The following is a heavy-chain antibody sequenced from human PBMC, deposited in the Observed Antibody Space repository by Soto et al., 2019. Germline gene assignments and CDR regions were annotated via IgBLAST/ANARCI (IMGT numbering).Heavy chain of an antibody. CDR1: GFSLITSGVG. Sequence: QITLKEAGPPLVQPTQPLTLTCSFSGFSLITSGVGVGWIRQPPGKALEWLALIYWDDDTGYSTSLRNRLTITKDTSRNQVVLTMTNMDPADTATYYCAHTMAPRIFDSWGQGTLVTVSS. J-gene: IGHJ4*02. CDR3: AHTMAPRIFDS. CDR2: IYWDDDT. V-gene: IGHV2-5*02.